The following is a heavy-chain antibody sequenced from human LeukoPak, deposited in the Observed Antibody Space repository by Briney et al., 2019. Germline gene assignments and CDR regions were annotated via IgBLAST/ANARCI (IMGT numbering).Heavy chain of an antibody. CDR1: GYTFTGYY. Sequence: ASVKVSCKASGYTFTGYYMHWVRQAPGQGLEWMGWINPNSGGTNYAQKFQGRVTMTRDTSISTAYMELSRLRSDDTAVYYCARSSTSRFHYYYYGMDVWSQGTMVTVSS. V-gene: IGHV1-2*02. J-gene: IGHJ6*02. CDR3: ARSSTSRFHYYYYGMDV. D-gene: IGHD2-2*01. CDR2: INPNSGGT.